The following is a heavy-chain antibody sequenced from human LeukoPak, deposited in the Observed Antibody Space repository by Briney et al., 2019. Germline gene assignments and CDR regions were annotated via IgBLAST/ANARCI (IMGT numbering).Heavy chain of an antibody. V-gene: IGHV3-30-3*01. Sequence: GGSLRLSCAASGFTFSNAWMSWVRQAPGKGLEWVAVISYDGSNKYYADSVKGRFTISRDNSKNTLYLQMNSLRAEDTAVYYCARDRSAWFGELLPHFPQEHWGQGTLVTVSS. J-gene: IGHJ1*01. D-gene: IGHD3-10*01. CDR1: GFTFSNAW. CDR2: ISYDGSNK. CDR3: ARDRSAWFGELLPHFPQEH.